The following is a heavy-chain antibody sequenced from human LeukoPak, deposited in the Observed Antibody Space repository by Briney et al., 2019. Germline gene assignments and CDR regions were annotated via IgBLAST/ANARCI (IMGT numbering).Heavy chain of an antibody. D-gene: IGHD6-13*01. V-gene: IGHV5-51*01. Sequence: GESLKISCKGSGYSFPNYWIGWVRQMPGRGLEWMGIIYPDDSEIKYSPSFQGQVTISADKSISTAYLQWSSLKASDTAMYYCARPMYSSSGYFQHWGQGTLVTVSS. CDR1: GYSFPNYW. CDR2: IYPDDSEI. J-gene: IGHJ1*01. CDR3: ARPMYSSSGYFQH.